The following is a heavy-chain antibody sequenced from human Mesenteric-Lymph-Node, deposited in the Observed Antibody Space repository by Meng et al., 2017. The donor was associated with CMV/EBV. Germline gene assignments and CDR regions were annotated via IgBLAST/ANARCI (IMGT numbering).Heavy chain of an antibody. D-gene: IGHD6-6*01. V-gene: IGHV3-20*04. Sequence: ETLSLTCTAFGFTFDDYGMSWVRQAPGKGLEWVSGLDRDGENTGYADSVKGRFTISRDNSKNTLYLQMSSLRDDDTAMYYCVRGSDFDNWGQGTLVTVSS. CDR3: VRGSDFDN. CDR2: LDRDGENT. CDR1: GFTFDDYG. J-gene: IGHJ4*02.